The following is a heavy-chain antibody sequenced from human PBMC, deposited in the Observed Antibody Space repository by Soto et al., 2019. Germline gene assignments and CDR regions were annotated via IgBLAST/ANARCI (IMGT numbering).Heavy chain of an antibody. D-gene: IGHD5-12*01. CDR3: TTHSLDSGYGSS. CDR2: IYNSGAR. CDR1: GGSIGNLY. V-gene: IGHV4-59*08. J-gene: IGHJ5*02. Sequence: SETLSLTCTVSGGSIGNLYLSWIRQPPGKGLEWIGYIYNSGARNYHPSLKSRVIMSVDTSRTRFTLEVTSVTAADSAVYYCTTHSLDSGYGSSWGPGTLVTVSS.